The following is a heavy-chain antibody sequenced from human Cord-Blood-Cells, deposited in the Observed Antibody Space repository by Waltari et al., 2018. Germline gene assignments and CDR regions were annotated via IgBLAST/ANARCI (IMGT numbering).Heavy chain of an antibody. CDR1: GGSISSSSYY. J-gene: IGHJ4*02. D-gene: IGHD3-16*01. V-gene: IGHV4-39*01. Sequence: QLQLQESGPGLVKPSETLSLTCTVSGGSISSSSYYWGWIRQPPGKGLEWIGSIYYSGSTYYNPPLKSRVTISVDTSKNQFSLKLSSVTAADTAVYYCARVGITVPDYWGQGTLATVSS. CDR3: ARVGITVPDY. CDR2: IYYSGST.